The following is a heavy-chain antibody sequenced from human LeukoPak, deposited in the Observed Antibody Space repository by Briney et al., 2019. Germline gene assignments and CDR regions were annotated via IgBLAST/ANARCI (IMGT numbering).Heavy chain of an antibody. Sequence: PGGSLRLSCAASGFTFSSYWMSWVRQAPGKGLEWVAVISYDGSNKYYADSVKGRFTISRDNSKNTLYLQMNSLRAEDTAVYYCAKDSSSFIFDYWGQGTLVTVSS. D-gene: IGHD6-13*01. J-gene: IGHJ4*02. CDR2: ISYDGSNK. CDR1: GFTFSSYW. V-gene: IGHV3-30*18. CDR3: AKDSSSFIFDY.